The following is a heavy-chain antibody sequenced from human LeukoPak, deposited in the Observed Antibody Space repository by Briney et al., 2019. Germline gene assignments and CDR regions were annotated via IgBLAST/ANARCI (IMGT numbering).Heavy chain of an antibody. J-gene: IGHJ4*02. Sequence: ASVKVSCKASGYTFTGYYMHWVRQAPGQGLEWMGWINPNSGGTNYAQKFQGRVTMTRDTSISTAYMELSRLRSDDTAVYYCARDLVSGSGEDYWGQGTLVTVSS. D-gene: IGHD2-15*01. CDR1: GYTFTGYY. CDR3: ARDLVSGSGEDY. CDR2: INPNSGGT. V-gene: IGHV1-2*02.